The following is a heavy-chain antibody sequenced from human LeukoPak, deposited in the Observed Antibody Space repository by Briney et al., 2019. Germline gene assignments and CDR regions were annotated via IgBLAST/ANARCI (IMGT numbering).Heavy chain of an antibody. Sequence: GASVKVSRKASGYTFTSYDINWVRQATGQGLEWMGWMNPNSGNTGYAQKFQGRVTMTRNTSISTAYMELSSLRSEDTAVYYCARGRYCSGGSCYSRRSFDYWGQGTLVTVSS. V-gene: IGHV1-8*01. CDR1: GYTFTSYD. CDR3: ARGRYCSGGSCYSRRSFDY. D-gene: IGHD2-15*01. CDR2: MNPNSGNT. J-gene: IGHJ4*02.